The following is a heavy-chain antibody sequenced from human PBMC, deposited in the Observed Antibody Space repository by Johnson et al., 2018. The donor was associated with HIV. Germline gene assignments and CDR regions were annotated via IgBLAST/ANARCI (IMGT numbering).Heavy chain of an antibody. Sequence: QVQLVESRGGLVKPGGSLRLSCAVSGFAFSDYYMSWIRQAPGKGLEWVSYISSSGGAIFYADSVKGRFTISRDNAKNSLYLQMNSLRAEDTAVYYCARVTNDAFDIWGQGTMVTVSS. J-gene: IGHJ3*02. CDR1: GFAFSDYY. CDR2: ISSSGGAI. V-gene: IGHV3-11*04. CDR3: ARVTNDAFDI.